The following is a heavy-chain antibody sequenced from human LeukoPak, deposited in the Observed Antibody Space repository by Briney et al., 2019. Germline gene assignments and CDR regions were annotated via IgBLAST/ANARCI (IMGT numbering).Heavy chain of an antibody. CDR3: AKERSASYYYDSSGYSNYNFDY. CDR2: ISGSGGNT. CDR1: GFTFSHYW. Sequence: GGSLRLSCAASGFTFSHYWMHWVRQAPGKGREWISVISGSGGNTNYADSVKGRFTISRDNSKYTLYLQMNSLRAEDTAVYYCAKERSASYYYDSSGYSNYNFDYWGQGTLVTISS. V-gene: IGHV3-23*01. D-gene: IGHD3-22*01. J-gene: IGHJ4*02.